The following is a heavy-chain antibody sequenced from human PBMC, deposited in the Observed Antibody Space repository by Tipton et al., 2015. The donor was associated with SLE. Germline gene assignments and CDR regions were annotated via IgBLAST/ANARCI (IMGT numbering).Heavy chain of an antibody. V-gene: IGHV4-39*01. CDR1: DDALSSSSYY. CDR2: IYYSGST. D-gene: IGHD5-18*01. CDR3: ARHTKPIQLWSFDY. J-gene: IGHJ4*02. Sequence: TLSLTCTVSDDALSSSSYYWGWIRQPPGKGLEWIGSIYYSGSTYYNPSLKSRVTISVDTSKNQFSLKLSSVTAADTAVYYCARHTKPIQLWSFDYWGQGTLVTVSS.